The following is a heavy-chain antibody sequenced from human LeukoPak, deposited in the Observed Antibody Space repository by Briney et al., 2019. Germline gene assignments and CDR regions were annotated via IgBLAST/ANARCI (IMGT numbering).Heavy chain of an antibody. D-gene: IGHD3-22*01. V-gene: IGHV3-21*01. Sequence: GGSLRLSCAASKFTFSDYSMSWVRQAPGKGLEWVSSISSIRNYIYYADSVKGRFTVSRDNAKNSLYLQMNSLRAEDTAVYYCAREAILVVIRSSFFDYWGQGTLVTVSS. CDR1: KFTFSDYS. CDR2: ISSIRNYI. J-gene: IGHJ4*02. CDR3: AREAILVVIRSSFFDY.